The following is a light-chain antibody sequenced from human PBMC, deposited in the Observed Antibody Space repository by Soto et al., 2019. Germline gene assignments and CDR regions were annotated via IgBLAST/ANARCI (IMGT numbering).Light chain of an antibody. Sequence: NFMLTQPHSVSESPGKTLSISCTRSSGSIANNYVQWYQQRPGSAPTTVIYENNQSLSGVPDRFSCSTDGSSNSASLTISGLHTEDEADYYCQSYDSDFVVFGGGTKLTVL. V-gene: IGLV6-57*04. CDR3: QSYDSDFVV. CDR2: ENN. J-gene: IGLJ2*01. CDR1: SGSIANNY.